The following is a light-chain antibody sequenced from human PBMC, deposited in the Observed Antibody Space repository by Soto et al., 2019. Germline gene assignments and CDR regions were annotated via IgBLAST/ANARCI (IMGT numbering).Light chain of an antibody. CDR1: SGSVASNY. CDR2: EDS. V-gene: IGLV6-57*04. J-gene: IGLJ2*01. Sequence: NFMLTQPQFVSESPGKTVTIFCARSSGSVASNYVQWYQQRPGRAPTTVIFEDSQRPSGVPDRFSGSIDRPSNSASLTISALKTEDEADYYCQSSDSSAHVVFGGGTQLTVL. CDR3: QSSDSSAHVV.